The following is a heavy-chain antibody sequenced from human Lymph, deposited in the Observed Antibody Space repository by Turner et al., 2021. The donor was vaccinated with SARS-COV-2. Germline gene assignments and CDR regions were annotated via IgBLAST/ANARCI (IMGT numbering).Heavy chain of an antibody. D-gene: IGHD1-26*01. J-gene: IGHJ3*02. CDR1: GGTFRTYV. CDR2: IIPILGRA. Sequence: QVQLVQSGAEVKKPGSSVTVSCKASGGTFRTYVISWVRQAPGQGLEWMGGIIPILGRANYAQKFQGRVTITADKTTSTAYMELSSLRSEDTAVYHCARRHSGNYDAFDIWGQGTMVTVSS. V-gene: IGHV1-69*10. CDR3: ARRHSGNYDAFDI.